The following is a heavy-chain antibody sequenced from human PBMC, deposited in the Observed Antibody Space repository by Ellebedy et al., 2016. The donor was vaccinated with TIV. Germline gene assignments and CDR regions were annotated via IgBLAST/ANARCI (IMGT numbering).Heavy chain of an antibody. CDR2: ISAYTGDT. V-gene: IGHV1-18*04. CDR1: GYTFTSYG. Sequence: ASVKVSCKVSGYTFTSYGISWVRQGPRQGLEWMGWISAYTGDTDYAQKFQGRLTVSTDASTNTAYMELRSLRSDDTAVYFCARDMVQGMVSKYVWFEYWGQGTLVIVSS. CDR3: ARDMVQGMVSKYVWFEY. J-gene: IGHJ4*02. D-gene: IGHD2-8*01.